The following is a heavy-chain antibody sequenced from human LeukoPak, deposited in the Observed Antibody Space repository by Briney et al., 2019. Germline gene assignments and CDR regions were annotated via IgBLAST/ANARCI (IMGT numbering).Heavy chain of an antibody. J-gene: IGHJ6*02. Sequence: ASVKVSCKASGYTFTSYGISWARQAPGQGLEWMGWISAYNGNTNYAQKLQGRVTMTTDTSTSTAYMELRSLRSDDTAVYYCARDYGDYVYYYYGMDVWGQGTTVTVSS. CDR2: ISAYNGNT. D-gene: IGHD4-17*01. CDR1: GYTFTSYG. V-gene: IGHV1-18*01. CDR3: ARDYGDYVYYYYGMDV.